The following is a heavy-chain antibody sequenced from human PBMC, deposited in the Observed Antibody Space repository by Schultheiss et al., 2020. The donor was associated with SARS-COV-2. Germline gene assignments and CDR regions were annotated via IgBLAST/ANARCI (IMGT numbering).Heavy chain of an antibody. J-gene: IGHJ4*02. D-gene: IGHD3-10*01. CDR3: ARVSLRGSDY. Sequence: SETLSLTCTVSGGSISSYYWSWIRQPPGKGLEWIGYIYHSGSTYYNPSLKSRVTMSVDTSKNQFSLKLSSVTAADTAVYYCARVSLRGSDYWGQGTLVTVSS. V-gene: IGHV4-59*12. CDR1: GGSISSYY. CDR2: IYHSGST.